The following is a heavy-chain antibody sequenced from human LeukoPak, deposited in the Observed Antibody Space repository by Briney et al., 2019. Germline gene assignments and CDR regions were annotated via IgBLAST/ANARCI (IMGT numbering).Heavy chain of an antibody. J-gene: IGHJ4*02. Sequence: PGGSLRLFCAASGFTFSSYVMTWVRQAPGKGLEWVSTIGNSDELHYADSVKGRFTISRDNSKNTLYLQMNNLKVEDTAIYSCAKDPQHPLDYWGRGTLVTVSP. CDR2: IGNSDEL. V-gene: IGHV3-23*05. CDR1: GFTFSSYV. D-gene: IGHD2-2*01. CDR3: AKDPQHPLDY.